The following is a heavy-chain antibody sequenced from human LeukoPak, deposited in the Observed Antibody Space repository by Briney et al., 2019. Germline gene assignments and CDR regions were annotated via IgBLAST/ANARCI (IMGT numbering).Heavy chain of an antibody. CDR2: INSDGSST. CDR1: GFTFSTYW. CDR3: AGVSFSSGWYRDY. Sequence: GGSLRLSCAASGFTFSTYWMQWVRQAPGKGLVWVSRINSDGSSTPYEASVKGRFSVSRDNSKNTVYLQMNSLRAEDTAVYYCAGVSFSSGWYRDYWGQGTLVTVSS. J-gene: IGHJ4*02. V-gene: IGHV3-74*01. D-gene: IGHD6-19*01.